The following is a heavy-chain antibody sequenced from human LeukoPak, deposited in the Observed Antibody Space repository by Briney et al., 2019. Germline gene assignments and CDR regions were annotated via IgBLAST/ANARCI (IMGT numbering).Heavy chain of an antibody. CDR2: INPNSGGT. Sequence: ASVKVSCKASGYTFTCYYMHWVRQAPGQGLEWMGWINPNSGGTNYAQKFQGRGTMTRDTSISTAYMELSRLRSDDTTVYYCARRGYSGYGYWGQGTLVTVSS. CDR3: ARRGYSGYGY. J-gene: IGHJ4*02. D-gene: IGHD5-12*01. CDR1: GYTFTCYY. V-gene: IGHV1-2*02.